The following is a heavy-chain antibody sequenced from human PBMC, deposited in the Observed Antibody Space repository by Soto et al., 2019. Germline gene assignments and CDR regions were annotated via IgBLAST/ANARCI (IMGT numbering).Heavy chain of an antibody. D-gene: IGHD3-10*01. CDR2: ISSSGGST. CDR1: GFTFSSYA. J-gene: IGHJ6*02. CDR3: MRPAPRGRHYFYFGMDV. Sequence: EVQLLESGGGLVQPGGSLRLSCAASGFTFSSYAMSWVRQAPGKGLEWVSGISSSGGSTYYADSVKGRFTISGDNSKNTLFLRMNRPRVEDTAVYYCMRPAPRGRHYFYFGMDVWGQGTTVTVSS. V-gene: IGHV3-23*01.